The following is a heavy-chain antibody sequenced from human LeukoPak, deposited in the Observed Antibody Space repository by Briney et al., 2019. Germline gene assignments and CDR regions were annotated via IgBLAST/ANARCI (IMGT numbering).Heavy chain of an antibody. D-gene: IGHD4/OR15-4a*01. CDR3: ARTHYGGAYGDY. CDR2: INSDGITT. V-gene: IGHV3-74*01. CDR1: GFTFSSFR. Sequence: QSGGSLRLSCAASGFTFSSFRMHWVRQAPGKAPVWISRINSDGITTTYADSVKGRLTISRDNAKNTLYLQMNSLRAEDRAVYYCARTHYGGAYGDYWGQGTLVTVSS. J-gene: IGHJ4*02.